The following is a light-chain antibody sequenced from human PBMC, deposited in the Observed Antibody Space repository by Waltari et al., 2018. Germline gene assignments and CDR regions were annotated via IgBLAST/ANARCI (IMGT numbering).Light chain of an antibody. CDR2: KVS. CDR3: MQGTHWPLT. CDR1: QTLVHSDGNTY. V-gene: IGKV2-30*02. Sequence: VVLTQSPLPLPVTLGRPASISSTSSQTLVHSDGNTYLAWFHQRPGQSPRRLIYKVSNRESGVPDRFSASGSGTDFTLKISRVEAEDVGVYYCMQGTHWPLTFGGGTKVEMK. J-gene: IGKJ4*01.